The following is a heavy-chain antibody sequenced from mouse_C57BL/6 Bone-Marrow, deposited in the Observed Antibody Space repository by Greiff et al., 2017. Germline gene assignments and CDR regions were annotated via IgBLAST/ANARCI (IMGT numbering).Heavy chain of an antibody. CDR2: IDPSDSYT. CDR1: GYTFTSYW. V-gene: IGHV1-69*01. J-gene: IGHJ3*01. CDR3: ARVGGYTWFAY. D-gene: IGHD3-1*01. Sequence: QVQLQQPGAELVMPGASVKLSCKASGYTFTSYWMHWVKQRPGQGLEWIGEIDPSDSYTNYNQKFKGKSTLTVDKSSSTAYMQLSSLTSEDSAVYYCARVGGYTWFAYWGQGTLVTVSA.